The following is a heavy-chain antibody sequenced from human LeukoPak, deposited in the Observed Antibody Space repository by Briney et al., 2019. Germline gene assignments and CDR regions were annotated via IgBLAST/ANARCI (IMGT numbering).Heavy chain of an antibody. CDR1: GYTFTGYY. Sequence: ASVKVSCKASGYTFTGYYMYWVRQAPGQGLEWMGWINPNSGGTNYAQKFQGRVTMTRDTSISTAYMELSRLRSDDTAVYYCARGLISGSGYHYWGQGTLVTVSS. CDR2: INPNSGGT. J-gene: IGHJ4*02. D-gene: IGHD5-12*01. CDR3: ARGLISGSGYHY. V-gene: IGHV1-2*02.